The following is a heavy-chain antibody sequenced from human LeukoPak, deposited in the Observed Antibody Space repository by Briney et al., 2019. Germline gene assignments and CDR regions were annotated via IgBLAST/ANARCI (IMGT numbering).Heavy chain of an antibody. CDR3: ARHEGSRGSYSFYVDY. CDR1: GYSFTSYW. J-gene: IGHJ4*02. V-gene: IGHV5-51*01. CDR2: IYPGDSDT. D-gene: IGHD1-26*01. Sequence: GESLKISCKGSGYSFTSYWIGWVRQMPGKGLEWMGIIYPGDSDTRYSPSFQGQVTISADKSISTAHLQWSSLKASDTAMYYCARHEGSRGSYSFYVDYWGQGTLVTVSS.